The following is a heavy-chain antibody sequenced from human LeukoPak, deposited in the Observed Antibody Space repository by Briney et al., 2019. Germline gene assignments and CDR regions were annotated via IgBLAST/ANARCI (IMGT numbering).Heavy chain of an antibody. CDR3: AKERSPQQYSSGWYEFDY. CDR2: ISYDGSNK. Sequence: HPGGSLRLSCAASGFTFSSYGMHWVRQAPGKGLEWVAVISYDGSNKYYADSVKDRFTISRDNSKNTLCLQMNSLRAEDTAVYYCAKERSPQQYSSGWYEFDYWGQGTLVTVSS. D-gene: IGHD6-19*01. CDR1: GFTFSSYG. V-gene: IGHV3-30*18. J-gene: IGHJ4*02.